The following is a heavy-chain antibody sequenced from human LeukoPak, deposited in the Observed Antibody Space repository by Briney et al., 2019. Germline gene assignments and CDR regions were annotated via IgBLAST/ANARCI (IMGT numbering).Heavy chain of an antibody. CDR3: ARGDAKSSFDY. V-gene: IGHV5-10-1*01. Sequence: GESLTISCEGSGYSFTSYWISWVRQLPGKGLEWMGRIDPTDSYTTYSPSFQGHVTTSADKSISTAYLQWSSLKASDTAMYYCARGDAKSSFDYWGQGTLVTASS. CDR2: IDPTDSYT. J-gene: IGHJ4*02. CDR1: GYSFTSYW. D-gene: IGHD3-10*01.